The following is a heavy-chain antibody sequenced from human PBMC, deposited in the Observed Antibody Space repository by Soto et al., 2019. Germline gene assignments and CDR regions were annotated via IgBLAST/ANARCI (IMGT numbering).Heavy chain of an antibody. CDR1: GGSFSGYY. CDR3: ARGCCTSRGYSGYAQGRWFDP. D-gene: IGHD5-12*01. Sequence: PSETLSLTCAVYGGSFSGYYWSWIRQPPGKGLEWIGEINHSGSTNYNPSLKSRVTISVDTSKNQFSLKLSSVTAADTAVYYCARGCCTSRGYSGYAQGRWFDPWGQGTLVTVSS. CDR2: INHSGST. V-gene: IGHV4-34*01. J-gene: IGHJ5*02.